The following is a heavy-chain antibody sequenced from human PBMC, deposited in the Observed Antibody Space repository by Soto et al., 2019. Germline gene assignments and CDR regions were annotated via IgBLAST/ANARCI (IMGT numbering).Heavy chain of an antibody. CDR1: GCSISGSPYH. D-gene: IGHD6-19*01. V-gene: IGHV4-39*02. CDR3: AIPPPIEVAGPDY. Sequence: SETLSLTCTVSGCSISGSPYHWGWIRQPPGKGLEWIGSIDDSGKVYYNPSLTGRATLLVDTSKNRFSLNLNSVTAADTAVYYCAIPPPIEVAGPDYWGQGTLVTVSS. J-gene: IGHJ4*02. CDR2: IDDSGKV.